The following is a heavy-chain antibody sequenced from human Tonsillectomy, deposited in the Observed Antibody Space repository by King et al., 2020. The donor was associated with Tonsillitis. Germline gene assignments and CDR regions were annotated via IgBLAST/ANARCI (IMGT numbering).Heavy chain of an antibody. CDR3: ARSRGSSWANFDY. D-gene: IGHD6-13*01. Sequence: QLVQSGAEVKKPGESLKIYCKGSGYSFTSDWIGWVRQMPGKGLEWMGIIYACDSDTRYSPSFQGQVTISADKSISTAYLQWSSLKASDTAMYYCARSRGSSWANFDYWGQGTLVTVSS. CDR1: GYSFTSDW. J-gene: IGHJ4*02. CDR2: IYACDSDT. V-gene: IGHV5-51*01.